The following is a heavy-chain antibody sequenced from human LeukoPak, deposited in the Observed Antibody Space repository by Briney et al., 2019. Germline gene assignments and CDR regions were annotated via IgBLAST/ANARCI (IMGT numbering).Heavy chain of an antibody. CDR1: GFNFSIYW. D-gene: IGHD2-15*01. V-gene: IGHV3-74*01. CDR2: INSDGSSA. CDR3: ARAGGYYYYYMDV. J-gene: IGHJ6*03. Sequence: AGGSLRRSCAASGFNFSIYWMHWVRQAPGKGLVWVSRINSDGSSAIYADSVKGRFTFSRDNAKNMLYLQMDSLRAEDTAVYYCARAGGYYYYYMDVWGKGTRVTVSS.